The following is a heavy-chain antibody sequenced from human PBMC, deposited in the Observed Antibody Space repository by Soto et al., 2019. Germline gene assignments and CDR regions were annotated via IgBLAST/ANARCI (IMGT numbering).Heavy chain of an antibody. CDR3: ALVGDYDGAYYYYYMDV. CDR2: MNPNSGNT. D-gene: IGHD4-17*01. Sequence: ASVQVSCKASGYTFTSYDINWVRQATGQGLEWMGWMNPNSGNTGYAQKFQGRVTMTRNTSISTAYMELSSLRSEDTAVYYCALVGDYDGAYYYYYMDVWGKGTTVTVSS. J-gene: IGHJ6*03. V-gene: IGHV1-8*01. CDR1: GYTFTSYD.